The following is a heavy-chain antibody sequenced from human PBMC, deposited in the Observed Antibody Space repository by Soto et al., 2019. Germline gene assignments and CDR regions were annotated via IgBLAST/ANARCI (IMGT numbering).Heavy chain of an antibody. Sequence: VQLVESGGGLVQPGGSLRLSCAASGFTFSTYDMHWVRQVPGKGLEWVSAIGTLADTFYADSVKGRFTISRENAQSSFYLQMDSLTAGDTAVYYCARRAAHWPGGGGWFDPWGQGTLVTVSS. J-gene: IGHJ5*02. V-gene: IGHV3-13*01. CDR2: IGTLADT. CDR3: ARRAAHWPGGGGWFDP. D-gene: IGHD3-16*01. CDR1: GFTFSTYD.